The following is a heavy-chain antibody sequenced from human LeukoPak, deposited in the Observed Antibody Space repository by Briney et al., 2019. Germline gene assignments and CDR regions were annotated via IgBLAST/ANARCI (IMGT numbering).Heavy chain of an antibody. CDR3: ARGQNYYGSGNVAGFDY. V-gene: IGHV1-18*01. CDR2: ISAYNGHT. CDR1: GYTFTSYS. Sequence: ASVKVSCTASGYTFTSYSISWVRQALGQGLEWMGWISAYNGHTNYAQKFQGRVTMTRNTSISTAYMELSSLRSEDTAVYYCARGQNYYGSGNVAGFDYWGQGTLVTVSS. J-gene: IGHJ4*02. D-gene: IGHD3-10*01.